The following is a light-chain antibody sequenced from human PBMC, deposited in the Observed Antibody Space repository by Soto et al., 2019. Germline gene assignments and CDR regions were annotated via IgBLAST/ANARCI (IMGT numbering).Light chain of an antibody. V-gene: IGLV2-8*01. J-gene: IGLJ1*01. CDR2: EVV. CDR3: KSYAGSNTYV. CDR1: KNDIGVYDF. Sequence: QSALTQPPSASGSPGQSVTISCTGTKNDIGVYDFVSCYQHHPGKAPRLSIYEVVQRPSGVPDRFSGSKPGNTASLTVSVLQAADEADYFCKSYAGSNTYVFGSGTKVTVL.